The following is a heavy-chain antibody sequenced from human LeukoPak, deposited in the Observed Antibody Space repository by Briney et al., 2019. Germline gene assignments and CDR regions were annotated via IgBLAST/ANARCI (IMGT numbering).Heavy chain of an antibody. CDR3: ARGKIVVVPAGRGKSWFDP. V-gene: IGHV1-2*02. CDR1: GYTFTGYY. D-gene: IGHD2-2*01. CDR2: INPNSGGT. Sequence: ASVKVSCKASGYTFTGYYMHWVRQAPGQGLEWMGWINPNSGGTNYAQKFQGRVTMTRDTSISTAYMELSRLRSDDTAVYYCARGKIVVVPAGRGKSWFDPWGQGTLVTVSS. J-gene: IGHJ5*02.